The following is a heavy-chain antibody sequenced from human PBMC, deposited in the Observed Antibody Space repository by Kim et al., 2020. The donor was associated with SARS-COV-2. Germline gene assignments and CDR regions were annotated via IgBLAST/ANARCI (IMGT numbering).Heavy chain of an antibody. J-gene: IGHJ6*02. CDR1: GGSISSYY. D-gene: IGHD3-10*01. CDR3: ARDRSAGWFGEKGGMDV. V-gene: IGHV4-59*01. CDR2: IYYSGST. Sequence: SETLSLTCTVSGGSISSYYWSWIRQPPGKGLEWIGYIYYSGSTNYNPSLKSRVTISVDTSKNQFSLKLSSVTAADTAVYYCARDRSAGWFGEKGGMDVWGQGTTVTVSS.